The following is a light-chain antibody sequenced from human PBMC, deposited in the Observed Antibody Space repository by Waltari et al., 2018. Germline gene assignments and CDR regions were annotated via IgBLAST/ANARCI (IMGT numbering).Light chain of an antibody. V-gene: IGKV3-15*01. Sequence: EIVMTQSPATLSVSPGERATLSCRASQSVSSNLAWYQQKPGQAPRLLIYGASTRATGIPARFSGSGSGTDFTLTISRLQAEDVAVYYCQQYFKTPLTFGGGTKVEIK. J-gene: IGKJ4*01. CDR2: GAS. CDR3: QQYFKTPLT. CDR1: QSVSSN.